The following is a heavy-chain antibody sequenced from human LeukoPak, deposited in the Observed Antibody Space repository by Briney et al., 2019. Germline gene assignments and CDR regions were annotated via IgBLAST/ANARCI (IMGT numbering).Heavy chain of an antibody. CDR2: INHSGST. D-gene: IGHD1-14*01. V-gene: IGHV4-34*01. J-gene: IGHJ5*02. CDR3: ARGKPGNPRSEWFDP. CDR1: GGSFSGYY. Sequence: SETLSLTCAVYGGSFSGYYWSWLRQPPGKGLEWIGEINHSGSTNYNPSLKSRVTISVDTSKNQFSLKLSSVTAADTAVYYCARGKPGNPRSEWFDPWGQGTLVTVSS.